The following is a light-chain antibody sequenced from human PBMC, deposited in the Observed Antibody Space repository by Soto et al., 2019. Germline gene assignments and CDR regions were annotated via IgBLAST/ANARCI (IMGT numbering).Light chain of an antibody. CDR2: DVS. J-gene: IGLJ2*01. V-gene: IGLV2-11*01. CDR1: TVIVGGYNY. Sequence: QSALTQLRSVSGSPGQSVTISCTGTTVIVGGYNYVSWYQQHPGKAPKLRIYDVSKRPSGVPDRFSGSKSGNTASLTISGLQAEDEADYYCCSYAGTYTLVFGGGTKLTVL. CDR3: CSYAGTYTLV.